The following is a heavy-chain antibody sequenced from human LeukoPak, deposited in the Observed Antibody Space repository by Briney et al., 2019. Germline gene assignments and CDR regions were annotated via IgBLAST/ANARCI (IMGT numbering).Heavy chain of an antibody. Sequence: GGSLRLSCAASGFTFSSYSMNWVRQAPGKGLEWVSSISSSSSYIYYADSVKGRFTISRDNAKNSLYLQMNSLRAEDMAVYYCASPLGGYSGYDIAFDIWGQGTMVTVSS. D-gene: IGHD5-12*01. CDR3: ASPLGGYSGYDIAFDI. CDR2: ISSSSSYI. CDR1: GFTFSSYS. J-gene: IGHJ3*02. V-gene: IGHV3-21*01.